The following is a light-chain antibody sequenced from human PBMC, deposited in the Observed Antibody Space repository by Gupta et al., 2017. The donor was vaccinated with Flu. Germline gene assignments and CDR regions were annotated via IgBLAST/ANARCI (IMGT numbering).Light chain of an antibody. J-gene: IGLJ3*02. CDR3: CSYAGSYV. V-gene: IGLV2-11*01. CDR1: SSDVGGYNY. CDR2: DVS. Sequence: QSALTQPRSVSGSPGQSVTISCTGTSSDVGGYNYVSWYHQHPGKAPKLMIYDVSKRPSGVPACFSGSKSGNTASLTLAGRQAEDEDDYYCCSYAGSYVFGGGTKLTVL.